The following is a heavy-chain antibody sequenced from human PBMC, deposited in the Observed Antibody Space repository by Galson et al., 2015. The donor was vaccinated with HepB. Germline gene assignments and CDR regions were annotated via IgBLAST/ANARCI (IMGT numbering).Heavy chain of an antibody. Sequence: SLRLSCAASGFTFSSYGMHWVRQAPGKGLEWVAFIRYDGSNKYYADSVKGRFTISRDNSKNTLYLQMNSLRAEDTAVYYCAKDQHSSGWYPSYYFDYWGQGTLVTVSS. CDR3: AKDQHSSGWYPSYYFDY. J-gene: IGHJ4*02. D-gene: IGHD6-19*01. CDR2: IRYDGSNK. CDR1: GFTFSSYG. V-gene: IGHV3-30*02.